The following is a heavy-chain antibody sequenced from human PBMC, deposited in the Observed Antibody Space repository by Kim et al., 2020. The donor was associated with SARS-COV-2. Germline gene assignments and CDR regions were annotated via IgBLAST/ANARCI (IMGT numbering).Heavy chain of an antibody. J-gene: IGHJ6*02. CDR2: IYHSGST. D-gene: IGHD5-12*01. V-gene: IGHV4-30-2*01. Sequence: SETLSLTCAVSGGSISSGGYSWSWIRQPPGKGLEWIGYIYHSGSTYYNPSLKSRVTISVDRSKNQFSLKLSSVTAADTAVYYCARDTYSGYGVSGMDVWGQGTTVTVSS. CDR1: GGSISSGGYS. CDR3: ARDTYSGYGVSGMDV.